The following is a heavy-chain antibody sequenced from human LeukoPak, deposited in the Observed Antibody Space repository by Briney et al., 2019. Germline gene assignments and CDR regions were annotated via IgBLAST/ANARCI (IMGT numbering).Heavy chain of an antibody. CDR1: GGSISSYY. Sequence: SETLSLTCTVSGGSISSYYWSWIRQPPGKGLEWIGRIYTSGSTTYNPSLKSRVTMSVDTSKSQFSLNLMSVTAADTAVYYCTRDTGTTGEVKFDHWGQGTLVTVSS. CDR3: TRDTGTTGEVKFDH. D-gene: IGHD4-17*01. J-gene: IGHJ5*02. CDR2: IYTSGST. V-gene: IGHV4-4*07.